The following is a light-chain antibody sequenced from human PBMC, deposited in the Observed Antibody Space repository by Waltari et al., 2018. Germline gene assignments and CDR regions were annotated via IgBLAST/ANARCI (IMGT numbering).Light chain of an antibody. CDR3: QQRSNWPPLT. CDR1: QSFSTS. CDR2: DAS. J-gene: IGKJ4*01. V-gene: IGKV3-11*01. Sequence: CRASQSFSTSLAWYQQRPGQAPRLLIFDASDRAKGIPARFTGSGSGTDFTLTISSLEPEDSAVYYCQQRSNWPPLTFGGGTKVEI.